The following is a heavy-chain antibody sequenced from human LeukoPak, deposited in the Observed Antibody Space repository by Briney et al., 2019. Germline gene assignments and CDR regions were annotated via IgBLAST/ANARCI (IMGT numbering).Heavy chain of an antibody. CDR1: GFTFSSYW. J-gene: IGHJ2*01. D-gene: IGHD6-19*01. CDR2: IKEDGSEK. CDR3: ARKITVAGINWYFDL. V-gene: IGHV3-7*01. Sequence: GGSLRLSCAASGFTFSSYWMSWVRQAPGKGLEWVANIKEDGSEKYYVDSVKGRFTISRDSAKNSLYLQMNSLRAEDTAVYYCARKITVAGINWYFDLWGRGTLVTVSS.